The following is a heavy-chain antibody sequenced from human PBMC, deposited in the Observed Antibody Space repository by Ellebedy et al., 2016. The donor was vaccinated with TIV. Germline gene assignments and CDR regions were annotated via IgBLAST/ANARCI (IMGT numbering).Heavy chain of an antibody. J-gene: IGHJ4*02. CDR1: GFTFSDYY. Sequence: GESLKISCAASGFTFSDYYMSWIRKAPGMGLEWISYIRSSTTYTNYADSVKGRFTISSDNAKNSLYLRMNSLRAEDTAVYYCARDYYGSGSYSSDWGQGTLVTVSS. D-gene: IGHD3-10*01. V-gene: IGHV3-11*06. CDR3: ARDYYGSGSYSSD. CDR2: IRSSTTYT.